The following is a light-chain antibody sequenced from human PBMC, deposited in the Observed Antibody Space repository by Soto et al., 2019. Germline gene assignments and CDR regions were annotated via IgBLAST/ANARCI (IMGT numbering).Light chain of an antibody. CDR3: LQDYSYPRT. V-gene: IGKV1-6*01. CDR2: ATS. J-gene: IGKJ1*01. Sequence: AIQMTQSPSSLSACVGDRVTITCRASQDIRTELGWYQQKPGNAPKLLIYATSILQSGVPSRFSGIGSGTDFTLTISSLQPEDFETYYCLQDYSYPRTFGQGTKVEIK. CDR1: QDIRTE.